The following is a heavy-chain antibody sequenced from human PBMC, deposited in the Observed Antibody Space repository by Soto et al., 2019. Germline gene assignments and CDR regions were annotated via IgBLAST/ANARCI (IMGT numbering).Heavy chain of an antibody. CDR1: GYTFTRYG. Sequence: QVQLVQSGAEVKNPGASVKVSCKASGYTFTRYGIGWARQAPGQGLEWMGWINTYNGNTNYAQNVQGRVTLTTYTSTSTAYMELWSLRSNDTAIYYCAMVDVYVTPSPQDVWGQGTTVIVSS. J-gene: IGHJ6*02. D-gene: IGHD3-16*01. V-gene: IGHV1-18*01. CDR2: INTYNGNT. CDR3: AMVDVYVTPSPQDV.